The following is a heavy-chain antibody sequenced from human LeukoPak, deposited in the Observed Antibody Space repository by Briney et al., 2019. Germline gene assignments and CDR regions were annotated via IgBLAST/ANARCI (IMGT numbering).Heavy chain of an antibody. CDR1: GFTFSSYG. J-gene: IGHJ6*03. CDR2: IRYDGSNK. CDR3: AKVTSPYYYYMDV. V-gene: IGHV3-30*02. Sequence: PGGSLRLSCAASGFTFSSYGMYWVRQAPGKGLEWVAFIRYDGSNKYYADSVKGRFTISRDNSKNTLYLQMNSLRGEETAVYYCAKVTSPYYYYMDVWGKGTTVTVSS.